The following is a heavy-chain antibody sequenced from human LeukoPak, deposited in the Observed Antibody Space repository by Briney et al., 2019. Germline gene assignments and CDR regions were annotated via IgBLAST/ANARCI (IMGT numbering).Heavy chain of an antibody. V-gene: IGHV3-15*01. Sequence: GGSLRLSCAASGFTFSNAWMSWVRQAPGKGLEWVGRIKSKTDGGTTDYAAPVKGRFTISRDDSKNTLYLQMNSLKTEDTAVYYCTTLIPPYGSGSHYCPNDYWGQGTLVTVSS. CDR3: TTLIPPYGSGSHYCPNDY. CDR1: GFTFSNAW. CDR2: IKSKTDGGTT. J-gene: IGHJ4*02. D-gene: IGHD3-10*01.